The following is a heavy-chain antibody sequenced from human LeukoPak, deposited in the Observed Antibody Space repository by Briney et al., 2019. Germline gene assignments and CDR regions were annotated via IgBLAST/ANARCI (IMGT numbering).Heavy chain of an antibody. CDR3: ARYSSGWPGYFDF. V-gene: IGHV3-33*03. Sequence: PGRSLRLSCAASGFTFNNYGMHWVRQAPGKGLEWVAVIWFDGSGKYYADSVKGRFTISRDNAKNSLYLQMNSLRAEDTAVYYCARYSSGWPGYFDFWGQGTLVTVSS. D-gene: IGHD6-25*01. CDR1: GFTFNNYG. J-gene: IGHJ4*02. CDR2: IWFDGSGK.